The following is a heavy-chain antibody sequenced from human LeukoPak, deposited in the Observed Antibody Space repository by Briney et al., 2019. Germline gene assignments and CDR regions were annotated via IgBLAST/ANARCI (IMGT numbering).Heavy chain of an antibody. J-gene: IGHJ4*02. D-gene: IGHD6-13*01. CDR1: GYSFTSYW. V-gene: IGHV5-51*01. CDR2: IYPGDSDT. Sequence: GESLKISCKGSGYSFTSYWIGWVRQMPGKGLEWMGIIYPGDSDTRYSPSFQGQVTISADKSISTAYLQCSSLKASDTAMYYCARSLKHIAADYYFDYWGQGTLVTVSS. CDR3: ARSLKHIAADYYFDY.